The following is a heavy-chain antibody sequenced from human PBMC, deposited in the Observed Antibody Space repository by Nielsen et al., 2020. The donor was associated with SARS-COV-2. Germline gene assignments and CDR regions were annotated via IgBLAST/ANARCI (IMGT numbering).Heavy chain of an antibody. V-gene: IGHV1-3*01. CDR1: GYTFTSYA. J-gene: IGHJ4*02. D-gene: IGHD2-2*01. CDR2: INAGNGNT. CDR3: ARDGGGLGLGYCSSTSCYGEDY. Sequence: ASVKVSCKASGYTFTSYAMHWVRQAPGQRLEWMGWINAGNGNTKYSQKFQGRVTITRDTSASTAYMELSSLRSEDTAVYYCARDGGGLGLGYCSSTSCYGEDYWGQGTLVTVSS.